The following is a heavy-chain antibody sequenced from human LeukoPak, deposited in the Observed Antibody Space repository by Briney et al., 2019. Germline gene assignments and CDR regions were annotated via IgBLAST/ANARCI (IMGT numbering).Heavy chain of an antibody. Sequence: AASVKVSCKASGYTFTSYDINWVRQATGQGLEWMGWMNPNSGNTGYAQKFQGRVTMTRNTSISTAYMELSSLRSEDTAVYYCARSRPIRYLYYMDVWGKGTTVTISS. CDR2: MNPNSGNT. CDR1: GYTFTSYD. V-gene: IGHV1-8*01. D-gene: IGHD3-9*01. J-gene: IGHJ6*03. CDR3: ARSRPIRYLYYMDV.